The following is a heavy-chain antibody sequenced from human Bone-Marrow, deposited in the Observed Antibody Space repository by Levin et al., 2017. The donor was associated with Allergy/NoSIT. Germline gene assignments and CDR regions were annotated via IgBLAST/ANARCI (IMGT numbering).Heavy chain of an antibody. Sequence: NPSETLSLTCNVSGGSISSYYWTWIRQPAGNTLEWIGRIYISGSTNYNPSLKSRVTMSVDMSKSQFSLKLSSVTAADTAVYYCARESRGGDSSGYRNLDYWGQGTLVTVSS. CDR3: ARESRGGDSSGYRNLDY. J-gene: IGHJ4*02. CDR1: GGSISSYY. V-gene: IGHV4-4*07. D-gene: IGHD3-22*01. CDR2: IYISGST.